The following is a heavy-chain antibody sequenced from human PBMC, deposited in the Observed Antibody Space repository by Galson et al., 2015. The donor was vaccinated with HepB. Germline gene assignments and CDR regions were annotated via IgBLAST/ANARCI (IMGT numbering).Heavy chain of an antibody. Sequence: SLRLSCAVSGFSLNNYGIHWVRQAPGKGLEWVAVISSDGNKKDYVDSVKGRFTISRDISKNTVYLQMNSLRAEDTAVYYCESRISLGYWGQGALVTVSS. CDR3: ESRISLGY. CDR2: ISSDGNKK. V-gene: IGHV3-30*03. D-gene: IGHD3-16*01. J-gene: IGHJ4*02. CDR1: GFSLNNYG.